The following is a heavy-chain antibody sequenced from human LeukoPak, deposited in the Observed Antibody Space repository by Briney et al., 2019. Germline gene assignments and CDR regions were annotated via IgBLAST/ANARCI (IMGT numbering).Heavy chain of an antibody. J-gene: IGHJ3*02. CDR2: IKQDGSEK. V-gene: IGHV3-7*01. D-gene: IGHD3-22*01. CDR1: GFTVSSNY. CDR3: ARDNQADYYDSSGYYLDAFDI. Sequence: GGSLRLSCAASGFTVSSNYMSWVRQAPGKGLEWVANIKQDGSEKYYVDSVKGRFTISRDNAKNSLYLQMNSLRAEDTAVYYCARDNQADYYDSSGYYLDAFDIWGQGTMVTVSS.